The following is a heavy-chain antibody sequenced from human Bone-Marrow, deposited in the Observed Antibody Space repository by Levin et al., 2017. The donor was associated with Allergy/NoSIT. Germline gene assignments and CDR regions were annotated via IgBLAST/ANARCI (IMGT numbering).Heavy chain of an antibody. CDR3: TTELAPDPKDSRIVLVIPS. D-gene: IGHD3-22*01. Sequence: PGGSLRLSCAASGFTFKNADMTWVRQSPGKGLEWVGHIKRSSDGGTPGYAAPVKGRFTISRDDLKSTLYLHMNNLEAEDTGVYYCTTELAPDPKDSRIVLVIPSWGQGTLVTVSS. CDR1: GFTFKNAD. V-gene: IGHV3-15*01. J-gene: IGHJ4*02. CDR2: IKRSSDGGTP.